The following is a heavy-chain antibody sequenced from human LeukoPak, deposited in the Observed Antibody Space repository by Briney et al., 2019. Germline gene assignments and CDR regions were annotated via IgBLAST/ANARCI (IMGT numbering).Heavy chain of an antibody. J-gene: IGHJ4*02. Sequence: SETLSLTCTVSGGSISSSSYYWGWIRQPPGKGLEWIGSIYYSGSTYYNPSLKSRVTISVDTSKNQFSLKLSSVTAADTAVYYCARELNSGYSFDYWGQGTLVTVSS. CDR2: IYYSGST. CDR1: GGSISSSSYY. CDR3: ARELNSGYSFDY. V-gene: IGHV4-39*07. D-gene: IGHD3-22*01.